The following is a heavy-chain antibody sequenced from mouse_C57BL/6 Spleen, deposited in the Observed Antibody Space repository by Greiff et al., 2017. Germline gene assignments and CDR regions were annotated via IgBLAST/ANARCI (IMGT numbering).Heavy chain of an antibody. V-gene: IGHV3-6*01. Sequence: EVKLMESGPGLVKPSQSLSLTCSVTGYSITSGYYWNWIRQFPGNKLEWMGYISYDGSNNYNPSLKNRISITRDTSKNQFFLKLNSVTTEDTATYYCAREGAFYYGYDVGAWFAYWGQGTLVTVSA. J-gene: IGHJ3*01. CDR3: AREGAFYYGYDVGAWFAY. D-gene: IGHD2-2*01. CDR1: GYSITSGYY. CDR2: ISYDGSN.